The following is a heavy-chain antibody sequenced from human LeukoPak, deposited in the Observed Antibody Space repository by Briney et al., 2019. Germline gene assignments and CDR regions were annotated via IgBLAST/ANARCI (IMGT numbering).Heavy chain of an antibody. CDR3: ASLKKTVTTHMDV. V-gene: IGHV4-34*01. D-gene: IGHD4-17*01. J-gene: IGHJ6*02. CDR1: GGSFSGYY. Sequence: SETLSLTCAVYGGSFSGYYWSWIRQPPGKGLEWIGEINHSGSTNYNPSLKSRVTISVDTSKNQFSLKLSSVTAADTAVYYCASLKKTVTTHMDVWGQGTTVTVSS. CDR2: INHSGST.